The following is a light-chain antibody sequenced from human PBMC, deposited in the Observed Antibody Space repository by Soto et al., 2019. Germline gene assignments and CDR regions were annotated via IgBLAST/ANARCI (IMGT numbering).Light chain of an antibody. Sequence: DVVLTHTPRSLCVTPGQPASISCKSTQHLLHNGGETYLFWYLQKPGQSPQXXSYEVSNRFSGVPDRFSGSGSGTDFTLEISRVETDDVGIYYCMQSTQLPPTFGQGTRLEIK. CDR2: EVS. V-gene: IGKV2D-29*02. J-gene: IGKJ5*01. CDR3: MQSTQLPPT. CDR1: QHLLHNGGETY.